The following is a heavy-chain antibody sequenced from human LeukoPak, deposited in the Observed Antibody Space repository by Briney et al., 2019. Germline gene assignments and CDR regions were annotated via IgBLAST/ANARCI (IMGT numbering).Heavy chain of an antibody. D-gene: IGHD1-26*01. CDR2: IRSDGGKT. CDR1: GFTFSSYA. J-gene: IGHJ4*02. V-gene: IGHV3-64*02. Sequence: GGSLTLSCAASGFTFSSYAMHWLRQAPGKGLEYVSAIRSDGGKTFYADSVKDRFTISRDNSKNTLYLQMGSLRAEDTAVYYCARGRGGSYDYWGQGILVTVSS. CDR3: ARGRGGSYDY.